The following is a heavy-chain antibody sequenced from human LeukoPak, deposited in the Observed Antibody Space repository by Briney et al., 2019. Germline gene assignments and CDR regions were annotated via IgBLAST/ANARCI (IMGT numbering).Heavy chain of an antibody. CDR3: ARGSTYYEGSGQVPFDY. V-gene: IGHV3-48*01. J-gene: IGHJ4*02. CDR1: GFTFSSYG. Sequence: GGSLRLSCAASGFTFSSYGINWVRQAPGKGLEWVSYISGSSGIIDYADSVRGRFTISRDNAKNSLYLQMNSLRAEDTAVYYCARGSTYYEGSGQVPFDYWGQGTLVTVSS. D-gene: IGHD3-22*01. CDR2: ISGSSGII.